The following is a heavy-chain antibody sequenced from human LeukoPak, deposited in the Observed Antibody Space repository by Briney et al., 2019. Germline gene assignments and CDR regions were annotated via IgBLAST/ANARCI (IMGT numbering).Heavy chain of an antibody. D-gene: IGHD2-21*01. V-gene: IGHV3-74*01. J-gene: IGHJ3*02. CDR1: GFTFRKYW. CDR2: INPDDGST. CDR3: LTIVETDLDAFDI. Sequence: GGSLRLSCAASGFTFRKYWLHWVRQAPGKGLVWVSRINPDDGSTSYADSVKGRFTISRDNAKSTLYLQMNSLRAENTAVYYCLTIVETDLDAFDIWGQGTKVTVSS.